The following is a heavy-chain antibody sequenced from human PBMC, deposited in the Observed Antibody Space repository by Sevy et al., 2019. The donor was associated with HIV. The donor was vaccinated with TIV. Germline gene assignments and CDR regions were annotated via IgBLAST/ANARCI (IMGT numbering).Heavy chain of an antibody. V-gene: IGHV4-39*01. J-gene: IGHJ6*02. Sequence: SETLSLTCTISGDTIVSSGHYWGWIRQTPGKGLEWIGSVYYNGHTYYNPSLKSRLTISIDTSKYQFSLNLNSVTAADTGIYFCAREAGGYDYDYGMDVWGQGTTVTVSS. CDR2: VYYNGHT. D-gene: IGHD6-13*01. CDR3: AREAGGYDYDYGMDV. CDR1: GDTIVSSGHY.